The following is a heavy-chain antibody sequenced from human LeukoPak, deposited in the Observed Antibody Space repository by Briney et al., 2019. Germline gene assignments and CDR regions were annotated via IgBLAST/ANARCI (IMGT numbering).Heavy chain of an antibody. J-gene: IGHJ4*02. D-gene: IGHD4-11*01. CDR2: INSDGSST. CDR1: GFTFSSYW. CDR3: ARETDYSNHFDY. V-gene: IGHV3-74*01. Sequence: GGSLRLSCAASGFTFSSYWMHWVRQAPGKGLVWVSRINSDGSSTNYADSVKGRFTIPRDNAKNTLYLQMNSLRAEDTAVYYCARETDYSNHFDYWGQGTLVTVSS.